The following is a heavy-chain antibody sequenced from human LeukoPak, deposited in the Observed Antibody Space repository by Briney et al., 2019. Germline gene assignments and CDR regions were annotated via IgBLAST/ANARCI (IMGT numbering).Heavy chain of an antibody. Sequence: SETLSLTCAVSGYSISSGYYWGWIRQPPGKGLEWIGSIYHSGSTYYNPSLKSRVTLSVDTSKNQFSLKLSSVTAADTAVYYCARAESGGDFDYWGQGTLVTASS. CDR1: GYSISSGYY. V-gene: IGHV4-38-2*01. CDR3: ARAESGGDFDY. J-gene: IGHJ4*02. D-gene: IGHD2-15*01. CDR2: IYHSGST.